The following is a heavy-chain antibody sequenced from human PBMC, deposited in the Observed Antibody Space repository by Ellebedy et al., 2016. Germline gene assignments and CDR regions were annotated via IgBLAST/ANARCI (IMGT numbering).Heavy chain of an antibody. CDR1: GFTFSSYA. CDR2: ISGSGGST. Sequence: GESLKISXAASGFTFSSYAMSWVRQAPGKGLEWVSAISGSGGSTYYADSVKGRFTISRDNSKNTLYLQMNSLRAEDTAVYYCAKGGAYDFWSGYFYMDVWGKGTTVTVSS. J-gene: IGHJ6*03. D-gene: IGHD3-3*01. V-gene: IGHV3-23*01. CDR3: AKGGAYDFWSGYFYMDV.